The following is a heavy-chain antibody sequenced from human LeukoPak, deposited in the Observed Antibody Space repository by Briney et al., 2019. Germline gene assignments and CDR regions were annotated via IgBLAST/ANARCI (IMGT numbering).Heavy chain of an antibody. CDR1: GFTFSSYW. CDR2: IKQDGSEK. Sequence: GGSLRLSCAASGFTFSSYWMSWVRQAPGKGLEWVANIKQDGSEKYYVDSVKGRFTISRDNAKNSLYLRMNSLRAEDTAVYYCARDSTHLWFGELFGGLDPWGQGTLVTVFS. CDR3: ARDSTHLWFGELFGGLDP. V-gene: IGHV3-7*01. J-gene: IGHJ5*02. D-gene: IGHD3-10*01.